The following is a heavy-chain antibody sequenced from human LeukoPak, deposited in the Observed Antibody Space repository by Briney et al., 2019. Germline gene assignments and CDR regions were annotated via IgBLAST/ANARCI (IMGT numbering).Heavy chain of an antibody. CDR2: ISTSGGTT. D-gene: IGHD6-13*01. J-gene: IGHJ4*02. V-gene: IGHV3-23*01. CDR3: AKHGYSSSWYCHFDY. Sequence: GGSLRLSCAASGFTFSNYAMTWVRQAPGKGLEWVSSISTSGGTTYYTDSVKGRFTISRDNSKNTLYLQMNSLRAEDTAVYHCAKHGYSSSWYCHFDYWGQGTLVTVSS. CDR1: GFTFSNYA.